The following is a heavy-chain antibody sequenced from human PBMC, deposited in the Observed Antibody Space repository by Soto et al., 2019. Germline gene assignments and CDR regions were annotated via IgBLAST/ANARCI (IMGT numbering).Heavy chain of an antibody. CDR3: ARRGNPKCRHFNY. D-gene: IGHD2-2*01. V-gene: IGHV3-23*01. J-gene: IGHJ4*02. Sequence: WGSXRRSCVPSGFIFINPTICVVRKGRGKGLEFVSCISGRGDETFFLDSVKGRSAISRDNSENMLFLQMSRLRAEDKAVYYRARRGNPKCRHFNYRGQATLVTVSS. CDR1: GFIFINPT. CDR2: ISGRGDET.